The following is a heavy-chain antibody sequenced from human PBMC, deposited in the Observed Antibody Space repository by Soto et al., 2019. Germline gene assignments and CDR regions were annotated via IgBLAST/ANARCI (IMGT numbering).Heavy chain of an antibody. CDR2: ISVSGGST. Sequence: GGSLRLSCAASVFTFSSFSMSLVRQAPGKGLDCVSAISVSGGSTYSADSVKGRFTISRDNSKNTLYLQMSSLRAEDTAVYYCARGFSAGKGSTPEFWGQGSLVTLSS. D-gene: IGHD6-13*01. CDR3: ARGFSAGKGSTPEF. CDR1: VFTFSSFS. V-gene: IGHV3-23*01. J-gene: IGHJ1*01.